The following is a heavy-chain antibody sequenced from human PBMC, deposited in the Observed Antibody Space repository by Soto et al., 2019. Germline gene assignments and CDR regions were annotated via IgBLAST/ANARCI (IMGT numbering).Heavy chain of an antibody. CDR1: GFTFSSYA. V-gene: IGHV3-30*01. Sequence: GESLKISCAASGFTFSSYAMHWVRQAPGKGLEWVAVISYDGSNKYYADSVKGRFTISRDNSKNTLYLQMNSLRAEDTAVYYCARDTERYCSGGSCYYFDYWGQGTLVTVSS. CDR2: ISYDGSNK. J-gene: IGHJ4*02. CDR3: ARDTERYCSGGSCYYFDY. D-gene: IGHD2-15*01.